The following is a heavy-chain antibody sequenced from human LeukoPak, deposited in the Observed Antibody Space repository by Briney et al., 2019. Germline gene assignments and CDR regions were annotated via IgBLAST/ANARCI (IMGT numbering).Heavy chain of an antibody. CDR3: ARHGEVATITSLGWFDP. CDR1: GYSFTSYW. Sequence: GESLKISCKGSGYSFTSYWISWVRQMPGKGLEWMGRIDPSDSYTNYSPSFQGHVTISADKSISTAYLQWSSLKASDTAMYYCARHGEVATITSLGWFDPWGQGTLVTVSS. D-gene: IGHD5-12*01. J-gene: IGHJ5*02. CDR2: IDPSDSYT. V-gene: IGHV5-10-1*01.